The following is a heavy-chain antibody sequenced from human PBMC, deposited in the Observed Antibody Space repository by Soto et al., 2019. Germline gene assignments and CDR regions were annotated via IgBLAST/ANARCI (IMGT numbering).Heavy chain of an antibody. D-gene: IGHD6-6*01. J-gene: IGHJ4*02. CDR2: IIPIFGTA. V-gene: IGHV1-69*13. CDR3: AREGSSIAAPGPY. CDR1: GGTFSSYA. Sequence: SVKVSGKASGGTFSSYAISWVRQAPGQGLEWMGGIIPIFGTANYAQKFQGRVTITADESTSTAYMELSSLRSEDTAVYYCAREGSSIAAPGPYWGQGTLVTVSS.